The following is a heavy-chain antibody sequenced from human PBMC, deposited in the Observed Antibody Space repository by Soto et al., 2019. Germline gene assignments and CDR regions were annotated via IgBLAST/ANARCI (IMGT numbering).Heavy chain of an antibody. CDR3: ARRSNYYYYGMDV. CDR1: GYSFTSYW. CDR2: IYPGDSDT. V-gene: IGHV5-51*01. Sequence: GESLKISCKGSGYSFTSYWIGWVRQMPGKGLEWMGIIYPGDSDTRYSPSFQGRVTISADKSISTAYLQWSSLKASDTAMYYCARRSNYYYYGMDVWGQGTTVTVSS. D-gene: IGHD4-4*01. J-gene: IGHJ6*02.